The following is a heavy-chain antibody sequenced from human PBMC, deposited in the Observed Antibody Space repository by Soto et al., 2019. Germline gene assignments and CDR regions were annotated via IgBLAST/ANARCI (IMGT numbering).Heavy chain of an antibody. CDR1: GYTFTGYY. Sequence: QVQLVQSGAEVKKPGASVKVSCKASGYTFTGYYMHWVRQAPGQGLEWMGWINPNSGGTNYAQKFQGRVTRTRDTSISTAYMERSRLRSADTAVYYCARDDSSSWYPHFDYWGQGTLVTVSS. D-gene: IGHD6-13*01. J-gene: IGHJ4*02. CDR3: ARDDSSSWYPHFDY. V-gene: IGHV1-2*02. CDR2: INPNSGGT.